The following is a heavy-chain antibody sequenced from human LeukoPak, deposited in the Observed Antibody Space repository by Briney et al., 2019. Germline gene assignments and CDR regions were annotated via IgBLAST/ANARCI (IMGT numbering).Heavy chain of an antibody. V-gene: IGHV3-33*01. CDR3: ARSFDYSLEHDAFDI. Sequence: PGGSLRLSCAASGFTLSNYGMHWVRQAPGKGLEWVAVIWYDGSDKYYADSVKGRFTISRDNSKNTLYVQMNSLRVEDTAVYHCARSFDYSLEHDAFDIWGQGTMVTVSS. J-gene: IGHJ3*02. CDR1: GFTLSNYG. D-gene: IGHD1/OR15-1a*01. CDR2: IWYDGSDK.